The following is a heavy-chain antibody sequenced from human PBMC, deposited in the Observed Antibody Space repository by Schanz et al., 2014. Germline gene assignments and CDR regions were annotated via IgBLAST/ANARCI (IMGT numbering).Heavy chain of an antibody. V-gene: IGHV4-38-2*02. CDR3: ARVFDY. CDR1: GYSISSGYY. J-gene: IGHJ4*02. CDR2: IYHSGST. Sequence: QVQLQESGPGLVKPSETLSLTCTVSGYSISSGYYWGWIRQPPGKGLEWIGSIYHSGSTYYNPSHKSRVTISVDPPKNQSSLKLSSVTAADTAVYYCARVFDYWGQGTLVTVSS.